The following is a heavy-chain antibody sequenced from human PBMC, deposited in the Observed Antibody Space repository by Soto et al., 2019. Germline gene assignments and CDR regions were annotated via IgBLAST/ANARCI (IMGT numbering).Heavy chain of an antibody. CDR1: GGTFSSDT. V-gene: IGHV1-69*02. D-gene: IGHD6-19*01. Sequence: GASVKVSCKASGGTFSSDTISWVRQAPGQGLEWMGRIIPILGIANYAQKFQGRVTITADKSTSTAYMELSSLRSEDTAVYYCARSPSSGEYYFDYWGQGTLVTVSS. CDR3: ARSPSSGEYYFDY. J-gene: IGHJ4*02. CDR2: IIPILGIA.